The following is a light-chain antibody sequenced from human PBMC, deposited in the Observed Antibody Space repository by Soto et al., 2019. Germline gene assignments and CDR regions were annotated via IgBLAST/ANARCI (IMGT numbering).Light chain of an antibody. CDR1: QGISSY. Sequence: AIRMTQSPSSLSASTGDRVTITCRASQGISSYLAWYQQKPGKAPKLLIYAASTLQSGVPSRFSGSGSGTDFTLTISCLQSEDFATYYWQQYYRYPLTFGPGTKVDIK. CDR3: QQYYRYPLT. CDR2: AAS. J-gene: IGKJ3*01. V-gene: IGKV1-8*01.